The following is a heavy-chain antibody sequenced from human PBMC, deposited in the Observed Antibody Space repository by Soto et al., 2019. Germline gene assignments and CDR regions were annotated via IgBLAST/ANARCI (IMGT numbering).Heavy chain of an antibody. D-gene: IGHD6-13*01. CDR3: VKDESINWYSGHFRH. CDR2: ISDSGDST. CDR1: GFTFSRYA. J-gene: IGHJ1*01. Sequence: PGGSLRLSCAASGFTFSRYALSWVRQAPGRGLEWVSAISDSGDSTYYADSVKGRFTISRDNAKNSLHLQMNSLSAEDTAFYYCVKDESINWYSGHFRHWGQGTLVTVSS. V-gene: IGHV3-23*01.